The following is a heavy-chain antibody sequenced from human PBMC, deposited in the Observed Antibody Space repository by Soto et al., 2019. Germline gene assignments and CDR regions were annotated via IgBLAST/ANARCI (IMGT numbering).Heavy chain of an antibody. CDR2: IYWDDDK. J-gene: IGHJ5*02. CDR1: GFSLSTSGVG. CDR3: APGVLVPAGGNWFDP. D-gene: IGHD2-2*01. Sequence: QITLKESGPTLVKPTQTLTLTCTFSGFSLSTSGVGVGWIRQPPGKALEWLALIYWDDDKRYSPSLKSRLTINKDTSKNQVVLTMTNMDPVDTATYYCAPGVLVPAGGNWFDPWGQGTLVTVSS. V-gene: IGHV2-5*02.